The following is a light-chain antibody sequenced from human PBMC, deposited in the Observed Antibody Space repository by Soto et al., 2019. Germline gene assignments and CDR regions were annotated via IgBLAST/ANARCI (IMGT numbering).Light chain of an antibody. CDR1: QSVDSTY. J-gene: IGKJ4*01. CDR3: QQYGTSLP. CDR2: DVS. Sequence: EIVLTQSPATLSLCPGERATLSSGASQSVDSTYLGWYQQKPGLAHRLLIFDVSNWFTGIPDRFSCSGSGTDFTLTISNLEPEDFAIYYCQQYGTSLPFGGGTKVEI. V-gene: IGKV3D-20*01.